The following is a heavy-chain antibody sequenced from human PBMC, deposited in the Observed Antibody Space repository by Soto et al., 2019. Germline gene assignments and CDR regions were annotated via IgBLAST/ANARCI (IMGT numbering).Heavy chain of an antibody. CDR1: GFTFTTYS. J-gene: IGHJ4*02. CDR2: ISSSGSYK. CDR3: ARDNGAGSSWPDD. V-gene: IGHV3-21*01. Sequence: GSLRLSCAASGFTFTTYSLNWVRQAPGKGLEWVSSISSSGSYKYYADSVKGRFTISRDNANKSLFLQMNSLRVEDTAFYYWARDNGAGSSWPDDWGPGSRVTVSS. D-gene: IGHD6-13*01.